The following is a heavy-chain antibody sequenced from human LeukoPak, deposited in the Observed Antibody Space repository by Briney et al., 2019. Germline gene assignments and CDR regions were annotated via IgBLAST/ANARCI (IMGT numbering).Heavy chain of an antibody. J-gene: IGHJ4*02. CDR3: AAGMVRGAVSDCYSD. D-gene: IGHD2-21*02. CDR1: VGFYSGYY. Sequence: SETLSLTRAFYVGFYSGYYWRWIRQPPGKGLEWMGEINHSGSTNYNPSLKSRVTLSVDTSKNQFSLKLSSVTAADTAVYYCAAGMVRGAVSDCYSDWGQGSLVTV. V-gene: IGHV4-34*01. CDR2: INHSGST.